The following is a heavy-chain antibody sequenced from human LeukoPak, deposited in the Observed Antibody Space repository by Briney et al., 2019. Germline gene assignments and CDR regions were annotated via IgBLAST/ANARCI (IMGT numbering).Heavy chain of an antibody. CDR3: AVNTGTDAFDI. Sequence: PGGSLRLSCAASGFTLSSYSMTWVRQAPGKGLGWVSYISSSRSTIYYADSVKGRFTISRDNAKNSLYLQMNSLRAEDTAVYYCAVNTGTDAFDIWGQGTMVTVSS. D-gene: IGHD1-1*01. J-gene: IGHJ3*02. CDR1: GFTLSSYS. CDR2: ISSSRSTI. V-gene: IGHV3-48*01.